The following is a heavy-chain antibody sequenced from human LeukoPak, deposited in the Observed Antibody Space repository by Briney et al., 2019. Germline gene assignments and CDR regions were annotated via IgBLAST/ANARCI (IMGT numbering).Heavy chain of an antibody. CDR2: ISGSGGRT. J-gene: IGHJ4*02. D-gene: IGHD3-10*01. Sequence: GGSLRLSCAASGFTFSSYGLTWVRQAPGKGLEWVSTISGSGGRTYYADSVKGRFTISRDNSKNTLYLQMNSLRAEDTAVYYCANRGSDYWGQGTLVTVFS. V-gene: IGHV3-23*01. CDR1: GFTFSSYG. CDR3: ANRGSDY.